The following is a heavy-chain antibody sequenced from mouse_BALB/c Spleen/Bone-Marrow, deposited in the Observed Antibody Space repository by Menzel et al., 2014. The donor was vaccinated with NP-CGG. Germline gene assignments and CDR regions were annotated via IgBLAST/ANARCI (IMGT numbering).Heavy chain of an antibody. V-gene: IGHV1-18*01. J-gene: IGHJ4*01. D-gene: IGHD1-1*01. CDR1: GYTFTEYT. CDR2: FNPNNGVT. CDR3: AIYYSDYPVMDY. Sequence: VQLQQPGPELVKPGASVKISCKPSGYTFTEYTMHWVKQSHGKSLEWIGGFNPNNGVTIYNQKFKGKATLTVDKSSSTAYMELRSLTSEDSAVYYCAIYYSDYPVMDYWGQGTSVAVSS.